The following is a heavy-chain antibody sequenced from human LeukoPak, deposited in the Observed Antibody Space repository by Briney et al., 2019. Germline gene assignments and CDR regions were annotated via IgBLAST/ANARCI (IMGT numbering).Heavy chain of an antibody. J-gene: IGHJ4*02. CDR3: ASDSSSWYNVRDY. D-gene: IGHD6-13*01. CDR2: IIPIFGTA. CDR1: GGTFSSYA. Sequence: SVKVSCKTSGGTFSSYAISWVRQAPGQGLEWMGGIIPIFGTANYAQKFQGRVTITADESTSTAYMELSSLRSEDTAVYYCASDSSSWYNVRDYWGQGTLVTVSS. V-gene: IGHV1-69*13.